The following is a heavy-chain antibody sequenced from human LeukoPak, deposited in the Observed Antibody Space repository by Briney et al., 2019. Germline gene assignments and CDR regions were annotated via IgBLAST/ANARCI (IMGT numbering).Heavy chain of an antibody. CDR3: ARKRRNYYDSSGLDY. J-gene: IGHJ4*02. D-gene: IGHD3-22*01. CDR2: ISSSSSYI. Sequence: GGSLRLSCAASGFTFSSYSMNWVRQAPGKGLEWVSSISSSSSYIYYADSVKGRFTISRDNAKNSLYLQMNSLRAEDTAVYYCARKRRNYYDSSGLDYWGQGTLVTVSS. CDR1: GFTFSSYS. V-gene: IGHV3-21*04.